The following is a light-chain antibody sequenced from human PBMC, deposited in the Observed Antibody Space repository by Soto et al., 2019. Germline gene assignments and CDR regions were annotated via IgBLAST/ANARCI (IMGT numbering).Light chain of an antibody. CDR1: QSVLYSSNNKNY. J-gene: IGKJ4*01. CDR3: QQYYSTPLT. CDR2: WAS. Sequence: DIVMTQSPDSLAVSLGERATINCKSSQSVLYSSNNKNYLAWYQQKPGQPPKLLIYWASTRESGVPDRFSGSGSGTDFTLTISSLLAEDVAVYYCQQYYSTPLTFCGATKVAIK. V-gene: IGKV4-1*01.